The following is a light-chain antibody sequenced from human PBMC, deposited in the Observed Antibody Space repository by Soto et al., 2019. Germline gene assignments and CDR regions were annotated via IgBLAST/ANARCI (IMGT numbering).Light chain of an antibody. Sequence: ESVLTQSPGTLSLSPGEKATLSCRASQSVNSSYLAWYQQKPGQAPRLLIYGASSRATGIPDRFSGSGSGIDFTLTVSRLEHEDFAVYYCQQFGSSSWTFGQGTKVEIK. CDR1: QSVNSSY. CDR3: QQFGSSSWT. CDR2: GAS. J-gene: IGKJ1*01. V-gene: IGKV3-20*01.